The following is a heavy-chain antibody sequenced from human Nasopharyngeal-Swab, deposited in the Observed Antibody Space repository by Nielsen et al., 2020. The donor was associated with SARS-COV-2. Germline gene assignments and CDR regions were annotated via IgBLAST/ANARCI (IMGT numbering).Heavy chain of an antibody. D-gene: IGHD3-16*02. CDR2: INHSGST. CDR1: GGSFSGYY. J-gene: IGHJ5*02. V-gene: IGHV4-34*01. CDR3: ARGDYDYVWGSYRSEERWFDP. Sequence: SETLSLTCDVYGGSFSGYYWSWIRHPPGKGLEWIGEINHSGSTNYNPSLKSRVTISVDTSKNQFSLKLSSVTAADTAVYYCARGDYDYVWGSYRSEERWFDPWGQGTLVTVSS.